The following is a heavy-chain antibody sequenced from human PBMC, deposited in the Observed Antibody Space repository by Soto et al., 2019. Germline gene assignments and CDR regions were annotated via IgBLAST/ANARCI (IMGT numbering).Heavy chain of an antibody. J-gene: IGHJ6*03. CDR3: ARDCGMYNMVV. CDR1: GYTFTTYT. Sequence: QVQLVQSGAEVKKPGASVKVSCRTSGYTFTTYTIHWVRQAPGQRLEWMGWINAGNGDTKYSQTLQGRVTITRDTSASTAYMELSSLRSEDTAVYYCARDCGMYNMVVLGKGTTVIVSS. CDR2: INAGNGDT. V-gene: IGHV1-3*01.